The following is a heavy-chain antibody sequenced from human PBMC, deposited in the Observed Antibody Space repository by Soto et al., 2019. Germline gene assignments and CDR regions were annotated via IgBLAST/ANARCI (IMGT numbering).Heavy chain of an antibody. Sequence: EEQLVESGGGLVQPGGSLRLSCAAAGFSVSSNYMSWVRQAPGKGLEWVSLLYSAGSTYYADSVKGRFTISRDNFRNTLYLQMNSLRAEDTALYYCARSEGPLDPIDVWGQGTMVTVSS. CDR1: GFSVSSNY. CDR3: ARSEGPLDPIDV. V-gene: IGHV3-66*01. CDR2: LYSAGST. J-gene: IGHJ3*01.